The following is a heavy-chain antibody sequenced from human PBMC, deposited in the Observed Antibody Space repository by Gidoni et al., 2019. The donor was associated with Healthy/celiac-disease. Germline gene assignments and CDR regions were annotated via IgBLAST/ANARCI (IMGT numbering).Heavy chain of an antibody. CDR3: ARNQLTAMVLDV. Sequence: EVQLVESGGGLVKPGGSLSLACAASGFPFSSYSMNWVRQAPGKGLEWVSSISSSSSYIYYADSVKGRFTISRDNAKNSLYLQMNSLRAEDTAVYYCARNQLTAMVLDVWGQGTTVTVSS. CDR2: ISSSSSYI. D-gene: IGHD5-18*01. V-gene: IGHV3-21*01. CDR1: GFPFSSYS. J-gene: IGHJ6*02.